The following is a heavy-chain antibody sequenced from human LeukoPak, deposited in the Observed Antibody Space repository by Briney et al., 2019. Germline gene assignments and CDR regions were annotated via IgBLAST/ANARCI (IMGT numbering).Heavy chain of an antibody. CDR3: AKDPQRYNWNDLPDY. Sequence: PGGSLRLSCAASGFTFDDYTMHWVRQAPGRGLEWVSLISWDGGSTYYADSVEGLFTISRDNSKNSLYLQMNSLRTEDTALYYCAKDPQRYNWNDLPDYWGQGTLVTVCS. CDR1: GFTFDDYT. J-gene: IGHJ4*02. CDR2: ISWDGGST. D-gene: IGHD1-1*01. V-gene: IGHV3-43*01.